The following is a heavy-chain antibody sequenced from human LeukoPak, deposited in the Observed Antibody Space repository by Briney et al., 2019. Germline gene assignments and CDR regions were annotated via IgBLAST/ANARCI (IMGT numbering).Heavy chain of an antibody. CDR2: IYYSGST. CDR1: GGSISSSSYY. J-gene: IGHJ5*02. D-gene: IGHD6-6*01. Sequence: SETLSLTCTVSGGSISSSSYYWGWIRQPPGKGLEWIGSIYYSGSTYYNPSLKSRVTISVDTSKNQFSLKLSSVTAADTAVYCCARHVGPIAARPPGWFDPWGQGTLVTVSS. V-gene: IGHV4-39*01. CDR3: ARHVGPIAARPPGWFDP.